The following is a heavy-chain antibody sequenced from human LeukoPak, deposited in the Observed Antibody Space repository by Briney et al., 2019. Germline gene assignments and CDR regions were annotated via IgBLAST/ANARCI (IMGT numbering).Heavy chain of an antibody. CDR3: ARSEPGGDFWSGYSYYFDY. Sequence: PSETLSLTCTVSGGSISSYYWSWIRQPPGKGLEWIGYIYHSGSTNYNPSLKSRVTISVDTSKNQFSLKLSSVTAADTAVYYCARSEPGGDFWSGYSYYFDYWGQGTLVTVSS. V-gene: IGHV4-59*01. CDR1: GGSISSYY. CDR2: IYHSGST. J-gene: IGHJ4*02. D-gene: IGHD3-3*01.